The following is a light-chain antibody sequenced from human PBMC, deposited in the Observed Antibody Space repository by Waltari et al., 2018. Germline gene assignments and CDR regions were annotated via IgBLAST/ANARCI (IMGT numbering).Light chain of an antibody. CDR3: QKYDRLPAT. CDR2: GAS. Sequence: EIVLTQSPGTLSLSPGERGTLSGRASQSVSRFLDWYQQKPGQAPRLLIYGASTRATGIPDRFSGSGSGTDFSLTISRLEPEDFAVYYCQKYDRLPATFGQGTKVEIK. CDR1: QSVSRF. V-gene: IGKV3-20*01. J-gene: IGKJ1*01.